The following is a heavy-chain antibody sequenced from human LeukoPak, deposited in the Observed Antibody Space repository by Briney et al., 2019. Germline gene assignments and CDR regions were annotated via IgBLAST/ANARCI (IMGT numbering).Heavy chain of an antibody. CDR3: ASLDTAMASRDGDQ. D-gene: IGHD5-18*01. J-gene: IGHJ4*02. CDR2: IILIFGTA. Sequence: ASVKVSCKASGGTFSSYAISWVRQAPGQGLEWMGGIILIFGTANYAQKFQGRGTITADQSTSTAYLELSSLRSEDTAVYYCASLDTAMASRDGDQWGQEARLSVSS. CDR1: GGTFSSYA. V-gene: IGHV1-69*13.